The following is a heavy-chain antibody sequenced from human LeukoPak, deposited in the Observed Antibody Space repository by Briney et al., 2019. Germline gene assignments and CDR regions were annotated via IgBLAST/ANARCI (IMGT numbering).Heavy chain of an antibody. J-gene: IGHJ4*02. CDR3: ARRAGGYSHPYDY. D-gene: IGHD4-23*01. CDR1: GFTFSSYW. V-gene: IGHV3-53*01. CDR2: IYSGDTT. Sequence: PGGSLRLSCAASGFTFSSYWMHWVRQAPGKGLEWVSLIYSGDTTLYADSVKGRFTISRDISKNTVYLQMNSLRAEDTAVYYCARRAGGYSHPYDYWGQGILVTVSS.